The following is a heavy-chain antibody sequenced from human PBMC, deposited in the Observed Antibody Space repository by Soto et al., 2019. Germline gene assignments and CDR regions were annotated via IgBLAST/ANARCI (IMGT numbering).Heavy chain of an antibody. Sequence: GGSLRLSCVASGFTFSSYAMSWVRQAPGKGLEWVSAISGSGGSTYYADSVKGRFTISRDNSKNTLYLQMNSLRAEDTAVYYCAKALNPPLLRYFDWGSGYWGQGTLVTVSS. V-gene: IGHV3-23*01. CDR2: ISGSGGST. J-gene: IGHJ4*02. D-gene: IGHD3-9*01. CDR3: AKALNPPLLRYFDWGSGY. CDR1: GFTFSSYA.